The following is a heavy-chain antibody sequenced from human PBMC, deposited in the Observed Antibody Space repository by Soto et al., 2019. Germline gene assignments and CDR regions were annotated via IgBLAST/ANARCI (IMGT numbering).Heavy chain of an antibody. V-gene: IGHV3-74*01. CDR1: GFTFSSYW. Sequence: EVQLVESGGGLVQPGESLTLSCAASGFTFSSYWMHWVRQAPGKGLVCYADSVKGRLTISRDNAKNTLYLQMNSLRVEDTAVYFCARGDGDRYDGNGYLGRHWGQGTLVTVSS. D-gene: IGHD3-22*01. J-gene: IGHJ4*02. CDR3: ARGDGDRYDGNGYLGRH.